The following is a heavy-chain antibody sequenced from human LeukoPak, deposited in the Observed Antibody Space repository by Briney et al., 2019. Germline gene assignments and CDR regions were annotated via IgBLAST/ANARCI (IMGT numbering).Heavy chain of an antibody. CDR2: ISSSSSYI. J-gene: IGHJ4*02. D-gene: IGHD6-13*01. CDR1: GFTFSSYS. Sequence: GGSLRLSCAASGFTFSSYSMNWVRQAPGKGLEWVSSISSSSSYITYADSVKGRFTISRDNAKNSLYLQMHSLRAEDTAVYYCARDSQAVGTDFDYWGQGTLVTVSS. V-gene: IGHV3-21*01. CDR3: ARDSQAVGTDFDY.